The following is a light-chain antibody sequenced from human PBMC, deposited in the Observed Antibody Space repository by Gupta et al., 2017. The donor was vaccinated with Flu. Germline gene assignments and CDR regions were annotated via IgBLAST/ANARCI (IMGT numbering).Light chain of an antibody. CDR3: QQYNNWPPMYT. CDR1: HSVSGD. V-gene: IGKV3-15*01. J-gene: IGKJ2*01. CDR2: DAT. Sequence: RVTLSCRASHSVSGDLAWYQQKPGQAPRLLIYDATTRATDIPARFSGSGFGTEFTLTISGLQSEDFAVYYCQQYNNWPPMYTFGQGTKLDFK.